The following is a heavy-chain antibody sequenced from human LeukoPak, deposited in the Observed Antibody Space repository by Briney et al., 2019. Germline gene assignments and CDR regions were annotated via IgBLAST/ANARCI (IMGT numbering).Heavy chain of an antibody. CDR2: IKQDGSEK. V-gene: IGHV3-7*01. J-gene: IGHJ4*01. CDR3: ARDRPRSNYYDSSGYYWALDY. Sequence: HTGGSLRLSCAASGFTFSSYRMSWVRQAPGKGLEWVANIKQDGSEKYYVDSVKGRFTISRDNAKNSLYLQMNSLRAEDTAVYYCARDRPRSNYYDSSGYYWALDYWGQGTLVTVSS. CDR1: GFTFSSYR. D-gene: IGHD3-22*01.